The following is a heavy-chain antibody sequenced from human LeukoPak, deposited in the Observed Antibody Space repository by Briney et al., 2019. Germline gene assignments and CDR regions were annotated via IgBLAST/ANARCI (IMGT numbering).Heavy chain of an antibody. CDR2: IYSSVST. V-gene: IGHV4-59*01. J-gene: IGHJ5*02. CDR1: GDSISRDY. CDR3: ARGRMKYLHELRLLGWFVDT. D-gene: IGHD3-3*01. Sequence: SETLSLTCTVSGDSISRDYWNWIRQPPGKGLEWIGYIYSSVSTNYNPSLKSRVTISVDTSKNQFSLKLSSVTAADSAVYYCARGRMKYLHELRLLGWFVDTWGQGTLVTVSS.